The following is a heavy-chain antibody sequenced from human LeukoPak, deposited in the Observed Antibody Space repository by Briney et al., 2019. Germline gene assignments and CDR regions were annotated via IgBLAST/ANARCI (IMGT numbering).Heavy chain of an antibody. CDR2: INPNSGGT. D-gene: IGHD2-15*01. J-gene: IGHJ4*02. Sequence: ASVKDSCKASGYTFTGYYMHWVRQAPGQGLEWMGWINPNSGGTNYAQKFQGRVTMTRDTSISTAYMELSRLRSDDTAVYYCARDCSGGSCYSRGDYWGQGTLVTVSS. CDR1: GYTFTGYY. CDR3: ARDCSGGSCYSRGDY. V-gene: IGHV1-2*02.